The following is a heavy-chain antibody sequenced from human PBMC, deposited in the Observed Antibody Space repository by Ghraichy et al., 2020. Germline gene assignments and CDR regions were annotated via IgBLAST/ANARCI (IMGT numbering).Heavy chain of an antibody. V-gene: IGHV1-3*01. J-gene: IGHJ6*02. CDR1: GYRFTDYA. D-gene: IGHD3-3*01. CDR2: VKAGNGNT. CDR3: ARGGVRFLDV. Sequence: SVKVSCKASGYRFTDYAIHWVRQAPGQRLEWMGWVKAGNGNTKYSQKFQGRVTFSRDTSGSTAYMEVSSLTSEDTAVYYCARGGVRFLDVWGQGTTVTVSS.